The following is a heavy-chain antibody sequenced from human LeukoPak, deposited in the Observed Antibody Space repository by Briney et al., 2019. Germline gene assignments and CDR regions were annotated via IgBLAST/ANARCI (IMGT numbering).Heavy chain of an antibody. CDR2: IKQDGSEK. CDR3: ARAIAAAGTGYYYYMDV. J-gene: IGHJ6*03. Sequence: PGGSLRLSCAASGFTFSSYWMNWVRQAPGKGLEWVANIKQDGSEKYYVDSVKGRFTISRDNSKNTLYLQMNSLRAEDTAVYYCARAIAAAGTGYYYYMDVWGKGTTVTVSS. V-gene: IGHV3-7*01. D-gene: IGHD6-13*01. CDR1: GFTFSSYW.